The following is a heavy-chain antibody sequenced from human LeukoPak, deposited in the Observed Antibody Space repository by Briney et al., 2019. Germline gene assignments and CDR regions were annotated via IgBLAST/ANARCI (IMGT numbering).Heavy chain of an antibody. J-gene: IGHJ4*02. Sequence: ASVKVSCKASGYTFTSYYIHWVRQAPGQGLEWMGIINPSGGSTSYAQKFQGRVTMTRDTSTSTVYMELSSLTSEDTAVYYCAGDRALRAVVGSFDYWGQGTLVTVSS. D-gene: IGHD4-23*01. CDR2: INPSGGST. V-gene: IGHV1-46*01. CDR1: GYTFTSYY. CDR3: AGDRALRAVVGSFDY.